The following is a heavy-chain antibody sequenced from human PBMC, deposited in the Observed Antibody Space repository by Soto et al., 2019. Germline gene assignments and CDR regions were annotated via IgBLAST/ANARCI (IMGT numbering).Heavy chain of an antibody. D-gene: IGHD1-1*01. CDR2: ISSSSSYI. J-gene: IGHJ4*02. Sequence: GGSLRLSCATSGFTVSSYSMNWVRQAPGKGLEWVSSISSSSSYIYYADSVKGRFTISRDNAKNSLYLQMNSLRAEDTAVYYCARTGTDNFDYWGQGTLVTVSS. CDR1: GFTVSSYS. V-gene: IGHV3-21*01. CDR3: ARTGTDNFDY.